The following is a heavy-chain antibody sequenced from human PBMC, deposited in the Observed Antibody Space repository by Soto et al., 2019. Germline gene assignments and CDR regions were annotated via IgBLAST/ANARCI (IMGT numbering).Heavy chain of an antibody. J-gene: IGHJ4*02. CDR2: GIPIFGTA. Sequence: QVQLVQSGAEVKKPGSSVKVSCKASGGTFSRYAISWVRQAPGHELEWMGGGIPIFGTANYALKFQGRVTSTADESTSTAYIELSSLISDDTAVYYCARMSSSSWSYYFYYWGQGTPVTVFS. D-gene: IGHD6-13*01. V-gene: IGHV1-69*01. CDR3: ARMSSSSWSYYFYY. CDR1: GGTFSRYA.